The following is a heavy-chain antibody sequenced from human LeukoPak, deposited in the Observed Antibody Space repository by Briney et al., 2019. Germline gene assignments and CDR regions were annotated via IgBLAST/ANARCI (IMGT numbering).Heavy chain of an antibody. J-gene: IGHJ4*02. CDR2: VSRDGNDK. D-gene: IGHD6-13*01. Sequence: GGSLRLSCAASGFTFNSYAMHWVRQAPGKGLEWVAVVSRDGNDKYYADSVKGRFTISRDNSRNTLYLQMNSLRVEDTAVYYCAKDAGTAAAGTLDYRGQGNLVTVSS. CDR1: GFTFNSYA. CDR3: AKDAGTAAAGTLDY. V-gene: IGHV3-30*18.